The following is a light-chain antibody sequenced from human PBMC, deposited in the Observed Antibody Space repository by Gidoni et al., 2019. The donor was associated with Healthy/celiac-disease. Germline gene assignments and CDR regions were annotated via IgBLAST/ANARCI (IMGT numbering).Light chain of an antibody. CDR3: QQYYSTPSWT. Sequence: DIVMTQSPDSLAVSLCERATINCKSSQSVLYSSNNKNYLAWYQQKPGQPPKLLIYWASTRESGVPDRFRGSGSGTDFTLTISSLQAEDVAVYYCQQYYSTPSWTFGQGTKVEIK. V-gene: IGKV4-1*01. CDR1: QSVLYSSNNKNY. CDR2: WAS. J-gene: IGKJ1*01.